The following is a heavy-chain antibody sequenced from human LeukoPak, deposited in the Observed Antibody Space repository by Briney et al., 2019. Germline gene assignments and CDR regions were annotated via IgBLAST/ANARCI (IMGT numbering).Heavy chain of an antibody. CDR2: IYYSGST. J-gene: IGHJ3*02. CDR3: ARTTVTKGRAFDI. CDR1: GGSISSYY. Sequence: PSETLSLTCTVSGGSISSYYWSWLRQPPGKGLEWIGYIYYSGSTYYNPSLKSRVTISVDRSKNQFSLKLSSVTAADTAVYYCARTTVTKGRAFDIWGQGTMVTVSS. D-gene: IGHD4-17*01. V-gene: IGHV4-59*12.